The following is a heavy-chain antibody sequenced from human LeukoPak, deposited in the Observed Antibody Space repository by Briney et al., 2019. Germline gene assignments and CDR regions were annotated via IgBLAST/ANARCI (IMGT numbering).Heavy chain of an antibody. CDR3: ATMGLEPLPYYFDY. D-gene: IGHD1-1*01. CDR1: GFTLSRYW. Sequence: GGSLRLSCAASGFTLSRYWMSWVRQAPGKGLEWVANIKQDGSETYHVDSVRGRFTISRDNAKNSLFLQMNSLRAEDTAVYYCATMGLEPLPYYFDYWGQGTLVTVSS. J-gene: IGHJ4*02. CDR2: IKQDGSET. V-gene: IGHV3-7*01.